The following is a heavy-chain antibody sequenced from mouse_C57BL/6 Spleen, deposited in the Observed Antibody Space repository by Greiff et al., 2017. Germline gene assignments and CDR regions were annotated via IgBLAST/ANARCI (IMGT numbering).Heavy chain of an antibody. CDR2: INPYNGGT. CDR3: ARPPITTVVATPFAY. D-gene: IGHD1-1*01. J-gene: IGHJ3*01. V-gene: IGHV1-19*01. CDR1: GYTFTDYY. Sequence: VQLQQSGPVLVKPGASVKMSCKASGYTFTDYYMNWVKQSHGKSLEWIGVINPYNGGTSYNQKFKGKATLTVDKSSSTAYMELNSLTSEDSAVYYCARPPITTVVATPFAYWGQGTLVTVSA.